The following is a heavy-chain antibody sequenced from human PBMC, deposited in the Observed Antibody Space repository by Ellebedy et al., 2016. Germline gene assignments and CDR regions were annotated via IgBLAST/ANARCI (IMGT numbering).Heavy chain of an antibody. D-gene: IGHD3-3*01. J-gene: IGHJ4*02. CDR2: MYTSGST. V-gene: IGHV4-4*07. CDR3: ARAGSGYDY. CDR1: GGSISSYY. Sequence: GSLRLSXTVSGGSISSYYWSWIRQPAGKGLECIGRMYTSGSTYYNPSLKSRVTISVDTSKNQFSLKLSSVTAADTAVYYCARAGSGYDYWGQGTLVTVSS.